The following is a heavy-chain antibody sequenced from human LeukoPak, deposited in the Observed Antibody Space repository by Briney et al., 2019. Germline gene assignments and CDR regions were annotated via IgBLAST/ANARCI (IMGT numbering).Heavy chain of an antibody. J-gene: IGHJ4*02. CDR1: GFTFSNYW. D-gene: IGHD2-2*01. CDR3: ATQPSRYCSSTSCYDFDY. V-gene: IGHV3-21*01. CDR2: ISSSSSYI. Sequence: PGGSLRLSCAASGFTFSNYWMSWVRQAPGKGLEWVSSISSSSSYIYYADSVKGRFTISRDNAKNSLYLQMNSLRAEDTAVYYCATQPSRYCSSTSCYDFDYWGQGTLVTVSS.